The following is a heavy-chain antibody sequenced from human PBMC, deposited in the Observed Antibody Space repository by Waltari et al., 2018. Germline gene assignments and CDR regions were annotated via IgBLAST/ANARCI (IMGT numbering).Heavy chain of an antibody. D-gene: IGHD2-21*02. CDR3: ARGWAYCGGDCYSG. CDR2: MNPNSGNT. J-gene: IGHJ4*02. V-gene: IGHV1-8*02. CDR1: GYTFTSSD. Sequence: QVQLVQSGAEVKKPGASVKVSCKASGYTFTSSDINWVRQATGQGLEWMGWMNPNSGNTGYAQKFQGRLTLTRNTSISTAYMELSSLRSEDTAVYDCARGWAYCGGDCYSGWGQGTLVTVSS.